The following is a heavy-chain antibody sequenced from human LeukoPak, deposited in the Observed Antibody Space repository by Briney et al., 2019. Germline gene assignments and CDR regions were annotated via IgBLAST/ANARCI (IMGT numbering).Heavy chain of an antibody. CDR3: AKVAPYGNYVFDY. CDR1: GFTFSSYA. V-gene: IGHV3-23*01. Sequence: GGSLRLSCAASGFTFSSYAMSWVRQAPGKGLEWVSGISGSGGSTNYADSVKGRFTISRDNSKNTLYLHLNSLGAEDTAVYYFAKVAPYGNYVFDYWGQGTPVTVSS. J-gene: IGHJ4*02. D-gene: IGHD1-7*01. CDR2: ISGSGGST.